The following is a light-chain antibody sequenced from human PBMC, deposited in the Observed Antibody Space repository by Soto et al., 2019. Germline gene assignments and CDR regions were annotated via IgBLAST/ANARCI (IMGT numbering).Light chain of an antibody. V-gene: IGKV1-39*01. CDR1: RSISTY. Sequence: IRMTLSRSAMAASVGDRVTIPCRAIRSISTYLHCYQQSPGQTPKLXIDYXSRLQRGVPSRFSGSGSATDFPLTISSLQPEYFSTYYFQQSYSTISTFGQGTRLEIK. CDR2: YXS. CDR3: QQSYSTIST. J-gene: IGKJ5*01.